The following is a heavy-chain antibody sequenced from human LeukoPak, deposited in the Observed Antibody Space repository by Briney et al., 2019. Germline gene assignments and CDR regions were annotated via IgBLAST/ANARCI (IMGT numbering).Heavy chain of an antibody. CDR2: IYYSGST. V-gene: IGHV4-39*01. J-gene: IGHJ4*02. Sequence: KPSETLSLTCTVSGGSISSSSYYWGWIRQPPGKGLEWIGSIYYSGSTYYNPSLKSRVTISVDTSKNQFSLKLSSVTAADTAVYYCASPRSSTSRIDCWGQGTLVTVSS. D-gene: IGHD2-2*01. CDR1: GGSISSSSYY. CDR3: ASPRSSTSRIDC.